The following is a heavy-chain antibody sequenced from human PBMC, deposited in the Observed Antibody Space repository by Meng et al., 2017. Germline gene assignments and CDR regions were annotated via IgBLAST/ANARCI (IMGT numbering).Heavy chain of an antibody. Sequence: QVQLVQSGAEVKKPGASVKVSCKASGYTFTSYAMHWVRQAPGQRLEWMGWINAGNGNTKYSQKFQGRVTITRDTSASAAYMELSSLRSEDTAVYYCARCAVVPAAGWFDPWGQGTLVTVSS. CDR3: ARCAVVPAAGWFDP. V-gene: IGHV1-3*01. J-gene: IGHJ5*02. CDR2: INAGNGNT. D-gene: IGHD2-2*01. CDR1: GYTFTSYA.